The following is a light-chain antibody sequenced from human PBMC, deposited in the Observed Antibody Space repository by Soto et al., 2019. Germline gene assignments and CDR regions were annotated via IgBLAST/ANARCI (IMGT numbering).Light chain of an antibody. CDR1: GRDIGAYDY. Sequence: QSVLTQPASVSGSPGQSITISCTGSGRDIGAYDYVSWYQQHPGKAPKLIIYGVKNRPSGVSNRFSASKSAFTASLTISGLHTEDEADYYCSSYTTSYFYVFGPGTKLTVL. CDR3: SSYTTSYFYV. CDR2: GVK. J-gene: IGLJ1*01. V-gene: IGLV2-14*01.